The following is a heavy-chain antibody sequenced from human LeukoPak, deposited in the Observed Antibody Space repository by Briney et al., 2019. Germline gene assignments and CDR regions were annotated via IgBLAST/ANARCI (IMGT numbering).Heavy chain of an antibody. CDR1: GFTFSSYW. CDR3: ARDLRLGKDIVVVPAAMGLMDV. CDR2: IKQDGSEK. J-gene: IGHJ6*03. Sequence: GGSLRLSCAASGFTFSSYWMSWVRQAPGKGLEWVANIKQDGSEKYYVDSVKGRFTISRDNAKNSLYLQMNSLRAEDTAVYYCARDLRLGKDIVVVPAAMGLMDVWGKGTTVTVSS. D-gene: IGHD2-2*01. V-gene: IGHV3-7*01.